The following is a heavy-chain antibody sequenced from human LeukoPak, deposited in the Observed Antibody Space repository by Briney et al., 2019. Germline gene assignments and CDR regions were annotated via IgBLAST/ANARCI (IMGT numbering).Heavy chain of an antibody. V-gene: IGHV1-2*02. Sequence: ASVKVSCKASGYKFTDDYMHWVRQAPGQGLEFMGWINPDSGFTNYAQKFKGRVTMTRDTSISTAYLEVRSLTSDDTAVYYCAPTAEAYTSWWKVWGQGTLVSVSS. J-gene: IGHJ4*02. CDR3: APTAEAYTSWWKV. CDR2: INPDSGFT. CDR1: GYKFTDDY. D-gene: IGHD3-16*01.